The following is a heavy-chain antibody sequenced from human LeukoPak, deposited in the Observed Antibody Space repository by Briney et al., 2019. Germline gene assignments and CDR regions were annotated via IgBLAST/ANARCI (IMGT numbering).Heavy chain of an antibody. Sequence: GRSLRLSCAASGFTFSNYGMHWVRQAPGKGLEWVVVISHDGSNNNYADSVKGRFTISRDNAKNSLYLQMNSLRAEDTAVYYCARDLSSSSTAYFQHWGQGTLVTVSS. CDR3: ARDLSSSSTAYFQH. V-gene: IGHV3-30*03. J-gene: IGHJ1*01. D-gene: IGHD6-6*01. CDR1: GFTFSNYG. CDR2: ISHDGSNN.